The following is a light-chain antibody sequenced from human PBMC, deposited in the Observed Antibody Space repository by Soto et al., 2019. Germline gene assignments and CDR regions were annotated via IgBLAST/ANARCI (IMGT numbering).Light chain of an antibody. V-gene: IGLV2-14*01. Sequence: QSLLNLAAPVSGSPGQSIPISCTGTSSDIGYYNYVSWYQQYPGRAPKVMIFEVSHRPSGVSDRFSGSKSGNTASLTISGLQAEDEADYYCSSHTSTGTPYVFGPGTKV. J-gene: IGLJ1*01. CDR2: EVS. CDR1: SSDIGYYNY. CDR3: SSHTSTGTPYV.